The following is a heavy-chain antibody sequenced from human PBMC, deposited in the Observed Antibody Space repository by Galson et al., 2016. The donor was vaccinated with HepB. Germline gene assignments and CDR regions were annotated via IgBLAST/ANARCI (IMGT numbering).Heavy chain of an antibody. J-gene: IGHJ6*04. CDR3: ARVRKDYYYYYGMEV. Sequence: SLRLSCAASGFTFSYYGMHWVRQAPGKGLDWVAAVNYNGTNTGYADSVKGRFAISRDNYEDTLYLQMNSLRAEDTAVYYCARVRKDYYYYYGMEVWGKGTTVTVSS. CDR1: GFTFSYYG. CDR2: VNYNGTNT. V-gene: IGHV3-33*01.